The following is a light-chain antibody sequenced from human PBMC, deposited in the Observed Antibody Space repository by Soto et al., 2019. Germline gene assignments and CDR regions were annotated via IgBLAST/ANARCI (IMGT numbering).Light chain of an antibody. CDR3: CSYAGSPYV. V-gene: IGLV2-23*01. CDR2: EGS. Sequence: QSALTQPASVSGSPGQSITISCTGTSSDVGSYNLVSWYQQHPGKAPKLMIYEGSKRPSGVSNRFSGSKSGNTASLTISGLQAEDEADYYCCSYAGSPYVFGTGTMLPVL. J-gene: IGLJ1*01. CDR1: SSDVGSYNL.